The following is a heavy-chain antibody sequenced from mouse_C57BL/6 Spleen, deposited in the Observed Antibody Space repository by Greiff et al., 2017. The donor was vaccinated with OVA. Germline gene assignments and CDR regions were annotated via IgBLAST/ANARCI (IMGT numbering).Heavy chain of an antibody. CDR3: ARSQRNWDWFAY. CDR2: IDPSDSET. Sequence: QVQLQQPGAELVRPGSSVKLSCKASGYTFTSYWMHWVKQRPIQGLEWIGNIDPSDSETHYNQKFKDKATLTVDKSSSTAYMQLSSLTSEDSAVYYCARSQRNWDWFAYWGQGTLVTVSA. D-gene: IGHD4-1*01. V-gene: IGHV1-52*01. J-gene: IGHJ3*01. CDR1: GYTFTSYW.